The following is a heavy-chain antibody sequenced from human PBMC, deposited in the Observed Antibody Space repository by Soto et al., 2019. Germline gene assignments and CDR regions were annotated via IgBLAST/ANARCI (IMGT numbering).Heavy chain of an antibody. D-gene: IGHD6-19*01. CDR3: ARDISGWYHHFDY. CDR1: GGSISSYY. J-gene: IGHJ4*02. Sequence: SETLSLTCTVSGGSISSYYWSWIRQPPGKGLEWIGYIYYSGSTNYNPSLKSRVTISVDTSKNQFSLKLSSVTAADTAVYYCARDISGWYHHFDYWGQGTLVTVSS. V-gene: IGHV4-59*01. CDR2: IYYSGST.